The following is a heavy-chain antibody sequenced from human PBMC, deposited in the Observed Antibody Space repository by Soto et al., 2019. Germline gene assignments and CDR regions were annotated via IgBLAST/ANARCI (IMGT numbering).Heavy chain of an antibody. Sequence: PSETLSLTCAVYGGSFSGYYWSWIRQPPGKGLEWIGEINHSGSTNYNPSLKSRVTISVDTSKNQFSLKLSSVTAADTAVYYCARFLVKAAGTSRDYWGQGTLVTGSS. J-gene: IGHJ4*02. V-gene: IGHV4-34*01. CDR1: GGSFSGYY. CDR3: ARFLVKAAGTSRDY. D-gene: IGHD6-13*01. CDR2: INHSGST.